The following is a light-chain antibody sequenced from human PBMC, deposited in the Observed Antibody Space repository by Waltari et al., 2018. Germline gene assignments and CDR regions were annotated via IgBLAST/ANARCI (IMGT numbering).Light chain of an antibody. CDR3: QQYGSSET. Sequence: ETVLTQSPGTLSLSPGARATLSCRASQSVSSSYLAWYQQKPGQAPRLLIYGASSRATGIPDRFSGSGSGTDFTLTISRLEPEDFAVYYCQQYGSSETFGQGTKVEIK. CDR1: QSVSSSY. CDR2: GAS. J-gene: IGKJ1*01. V-gene: IGKV3-20*01.